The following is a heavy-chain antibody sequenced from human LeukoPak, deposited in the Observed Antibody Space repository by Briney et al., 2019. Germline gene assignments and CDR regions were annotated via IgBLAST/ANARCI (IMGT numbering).Heavy chain of an antibody. CDR3: ARDYRRYYGSGSYAYYYYYMDV. CDR1: GFTVSSNY. D-gene: IGHD3-10*01. Sequence: GGSLRLSCAASGFTVSSNYMSWVRQAPGKGLEWVSVIYSGGSTYYADSVKGRFTISRDNSKNTLYLQMNSLRAEDTAVYYCARDYRRYYGSGSYAYYYYYMDVWGKGTTVTISS. CDR2: IYSGGST. V-gene: IGHV3-66*01. J-gene: IGHJ6*03.